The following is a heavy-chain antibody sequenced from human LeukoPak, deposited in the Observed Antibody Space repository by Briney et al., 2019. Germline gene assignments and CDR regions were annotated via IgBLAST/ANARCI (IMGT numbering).Heavy chain of an antibody. CDR2: IYYSGST. CDR1: GGSISSSSYY. V-gene: IGHV4-39*01. J-gene: IGHJ4*02. CDR3: ARRGARSFDFDY. Sequence: SETLSLTCTVSGGSISSSSYYWGWIRQPPGKGLEWIGSIYYSGSTYYNPTLKSRVTISVDTSKNQFSLKLSSVTAADTAVYYCARRGARSFDFDYWGQGTLVTVSS. D-gene: IGHD1-26*01.